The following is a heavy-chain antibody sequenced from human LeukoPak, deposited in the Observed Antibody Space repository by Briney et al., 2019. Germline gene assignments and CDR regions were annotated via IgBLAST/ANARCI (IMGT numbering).Heavy chain of an antibody. Sequence: ASVNVSCTASGYTFNCYGINWGRQPPGQGLEWLGWISPYKDTPYYTQQVQGRVTLTIDTSTSTAHMELRSLRSDDTAVYYCARADGGYYYYYMDVWGKGTTVTVSS. J-gene: IGHJ6*03. V-gene: IGHV1-18*01. D-gene: IGHD3-10*01. CDR2: ISPYKDTP. CDR1: GYTFNCYG. CDR3: ARADGGYYYYYMDV.